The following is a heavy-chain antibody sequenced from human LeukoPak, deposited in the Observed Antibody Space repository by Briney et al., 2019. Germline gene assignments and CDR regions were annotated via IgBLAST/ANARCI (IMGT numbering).Heavy chain of an antibody. Sequence: GGSLRLSCAASGFTFSSYSMNWVRQAPGKGLEWVSSISSSSSYIYYADSVKGRFTISRDNAKNSLYLQMNSLRAEDTAVYYCAREDFGGSYGDYYYYMDVWGKGTTVTVSS. D-gene: IGHD1-26*01. CDR1: GFTFSSYS. CDR3: AREDFGGSYGDYYYYMDV. J-gene: IGHJ6*03. CDR2: ISSSSSYI. V-gene: IGHV3-21*01.